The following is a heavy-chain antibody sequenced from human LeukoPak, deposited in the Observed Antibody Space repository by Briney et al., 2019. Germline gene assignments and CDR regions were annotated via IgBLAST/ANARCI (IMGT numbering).Heavy chain of an antibody. CDR3: ARDRYDSSGYYSRILDY. V-gene: IGHV1-69*13. D-gene: IGHD3-22*01. J-gene: IGHJ4*02. CDR2: IIPIFGTA. CDR1: GGTFSSYA. Sequence: ASVKVSCKASGGTFSSYAISWVRQAPGQGLEWMGGIIPIFGTANYAQKFQGRVTITADESTSTAYMELSSLRSEDTAVYYCARDRYDSSGYYSRILDYWGQGTLVTVSS.